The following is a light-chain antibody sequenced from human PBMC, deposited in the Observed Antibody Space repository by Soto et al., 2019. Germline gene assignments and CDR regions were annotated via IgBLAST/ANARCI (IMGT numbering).Light chain of an antibody. CDR2: EVS. J-gene: IGLJ1*01. CDR1: SSDVGGYNY. Sequence: QSALTQPASVSGSPGQSITISCTGTSSDVGGYNYVSWYQQHPGKAPKLTIYEVSDRPSGVSNRFSGSKSGNTASLTISGLQAEDEADYYCSSYRGDITPLVFGTGTKVTVL. CDR3: SSYRGDITPLV. V-gene: IGLV2-14*01.